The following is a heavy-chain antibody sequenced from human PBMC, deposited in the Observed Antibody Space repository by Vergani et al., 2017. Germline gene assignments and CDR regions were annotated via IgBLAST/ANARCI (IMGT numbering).Heavy chain of an antibody. Sequence: QVQLQESGPGLVKPSETLSLTCTVSGGSISSSSYYWGWIRQPPGKGLEWIGSIYYSGSTYYNPSLKSRVTISVDTSKNQFSLKLSSVTAADTAVYYCARLRNDAFDIWGQGTMVTVSS. D-gene: IGHD3-16*01. V-gene: IGHV4-39*01. CDR1: GGSISSSSYY. J-gene: IGHJ3*02. CDR3: ARLRNDAFDI. CDR2: IYYSGST.